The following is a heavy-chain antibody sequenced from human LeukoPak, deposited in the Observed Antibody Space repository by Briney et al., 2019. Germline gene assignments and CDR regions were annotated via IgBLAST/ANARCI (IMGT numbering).Heavy chain of an antibody. CDR3: ARALEWELPEYFDY. V-gene: IGHV1-18*01. Sequence: ASVKVSCKASGYTFTSYGISWVRQAPGQGLEWMGWISAYNGNTNYAQKLQGRVTMTTDTSTSTAYMELRSLRSDDTAVYYCARALEWELPEYFDYWGQGTLVTVSS. CDR1: GYTFTSYG. CDR2: ISAYNGNT. J-gene: IGHJ4*02. D-gene: IGHD1-26*01.